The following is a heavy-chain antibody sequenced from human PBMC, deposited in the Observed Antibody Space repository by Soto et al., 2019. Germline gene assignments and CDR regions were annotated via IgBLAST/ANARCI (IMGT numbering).Heavy chain of an antibody. J-gene: IGHJ6*02. CDR2: INAYYENT. CDR3: ASHCSSTSCYGGEAYYYGLDV. CDR1: GYTFTSYG. V-gene: IGHV1-18*04. Sequence: GASVKVSCKASGYTFTSYGISWVRQAPGQGPEWMGWINAYYENTNFAQKFQGRVTMTTDTPTSTAYMELRSLRSGDTAVYYCASHCSSTSCYGGEAYYYGLDVWGQGTTVTVSS. D-gene: IGHD2-2*01.